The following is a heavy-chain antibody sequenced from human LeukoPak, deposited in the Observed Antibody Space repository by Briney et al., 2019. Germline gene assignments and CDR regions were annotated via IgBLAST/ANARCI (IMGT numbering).Heavy chain of an antibody. CDR2: IYHSGST. V-gene: IGHV4-38-2*02. Sequence: SETLSLTCTVSGYSISGGYYWGWIRQPPGKGLEWIGSIYHSGSTYYNPSLKSRVTISVDTSKNQFSLKLSSVTAADTAVYYCASSGSHSAFDIWGQGTMVTASS. J-gene: IGHJ3*02. CDR3: ASSGSHSAFDI. CDR1: GYSISGGYY.